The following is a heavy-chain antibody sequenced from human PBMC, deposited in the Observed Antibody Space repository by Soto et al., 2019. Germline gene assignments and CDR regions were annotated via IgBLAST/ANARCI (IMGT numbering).Heavy chain of an antibody. J-gene: IGHJ4*02. Sequence: SETLSLTCTVSGGSISSGGYSWSWIRQPPGKGLEWIGYIYHSGSTYYNPSLKSRVTISVDRSKNQFSLKLSSVTAADTAVYYCARVHPDYFDSWGQGTLVTVSS. CDR3: ARVHPDYFDS. CDR2: IYHSGST. CDR1: GGSISSGGYS. V-gene: IGHV4-30-2*01.